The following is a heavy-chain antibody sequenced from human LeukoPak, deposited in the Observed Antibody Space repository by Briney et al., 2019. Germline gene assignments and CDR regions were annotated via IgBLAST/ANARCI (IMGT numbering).Heavy chain of an antibody. CDR3: AKDGRRYTSSWHYFDY. J-gene: IGHJ4*02. Sequence: ASVKVSCKASGYTLTSYGISWVRQALGQGLEWLGWISGYNGNTNYAQKLQDRVTMTTDTSTSTAYLELRSLRSDDTAVYYCAKDGRRYTSSWHYFDYWGQGTLVTVSS. CDR2: ISGYNGNT. CDR1: GYTLTSYG. D-gene: IGHD6-13*01. V-gene: IGHV1-18*01.